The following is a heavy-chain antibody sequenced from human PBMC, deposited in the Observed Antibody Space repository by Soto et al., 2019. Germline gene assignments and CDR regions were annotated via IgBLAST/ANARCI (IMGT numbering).Heavy chain of an antibody. J-gene: IGHJ5*02. CDR2: IIPIFGTA. D-gene: IGHD3-16*02. V-gene: IGHV1-69*13. CDR3: ARLEYDYVWGSYRRYNWFDT. Sequence: SVKVSCKASGGTFSSYAISWVRQAPGQGLEWMGGIIPIFGTANYAQKFQGRVTITADESTSTAYMELSSLRSEDTAVYYCARLEYDYVWGSYRRYNWFDTWGQGPLVTVS. CDR1: GGTFSSYA.